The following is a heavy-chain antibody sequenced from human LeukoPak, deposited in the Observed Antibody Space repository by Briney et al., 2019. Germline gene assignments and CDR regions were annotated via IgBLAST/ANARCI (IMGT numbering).Heavy chain of an antibody. Sequence: PGGSLRLSCAASGFTFSGYIINWVRQAPGKRLEWVSSISSSSSYIYYADSVKGRFTISRDNAKNSLYLQMNSLRAEDTAVYDCARDHGDYFDYWGQGTLVTVSS. V-gene: IGHV3-21*01. D-gene: IGHD4-17*01. CDR3: ARDHGDYFDY. J-gene: IGHJ4*02. CDR2: ISSSSSYI. CDR1: GFTFSGYI.